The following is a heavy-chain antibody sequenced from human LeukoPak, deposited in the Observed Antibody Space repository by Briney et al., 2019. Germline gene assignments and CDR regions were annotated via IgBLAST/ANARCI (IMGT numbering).Heavy chain of an antibody. CDR1: GFTFSSYT. CDR2: ISSSSSYI. V-gene: IGHV3-21*01. J-gene: IGHJ3*02. Sequence: GGSLRLSCAASGFTFSSYTMSWVRQAPGEGLEWVSSISSSSSYIYYADSVKGRFTISRDNAKNSLYLQMNSLGAEDTAVYYCARSTVAATVAFDIWGQGTMVTVSS. D-gene: IGHD6-19*01. CDR3: ARSTVAATVAFDI.